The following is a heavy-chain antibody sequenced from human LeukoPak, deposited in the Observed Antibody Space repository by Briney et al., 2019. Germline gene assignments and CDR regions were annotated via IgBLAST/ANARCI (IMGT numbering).Heavy chain of an antibody. D-gene: IGHD3-22*01. CDR2: ISSSSSYI. Sequence: GGSLRLSCAASGFTFSSYSMNWVRQAPGKGLEWVSYISSSSSYIYYADSVKGRFTISRDNAKNSLFLQMNSLRDEDTAVYYCARDSRSSGFHPFDYWGQGTLVTVSS. V-gene: IGHV3-21*01. CDR3: ARDSRSSGFHPFDY. J-gene: IGHJ4*02. CDR1: GFTFSSYS.